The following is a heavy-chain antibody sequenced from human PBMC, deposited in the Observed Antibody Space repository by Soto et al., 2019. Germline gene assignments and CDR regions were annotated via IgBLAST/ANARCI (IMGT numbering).Heavy chain of an antibody. V-gene: IGHV3-7*05. J-gene: IGHJ3*01. Sequence: EVQLEESGGDLVQPGGSLRLSCAASGFTLSAYWMTWVRQAPGKGLEWVANINRDGSKKSYLDSVRGRFTISRDKVGNSLYLQMGSLIADDTALYYCARDVSPGSGSLYRDAFDFWGQGTMVTVSS. CDR1: GFTLSAYW. CDR3: ARDVSPGSGSLYRDAFDF. CDR2: INRDGSKK. D-gene: IGHD3-10*01.